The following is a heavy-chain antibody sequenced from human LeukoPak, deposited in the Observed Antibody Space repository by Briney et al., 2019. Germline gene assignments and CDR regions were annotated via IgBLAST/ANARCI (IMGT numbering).Heavy chain of an antibody. J-gene: IGHJ6*02. CDR3: ARTTRSEYYYGMDV. Sequence: SETLSLTCTVSGGSISPYYWSWIRQPPGKGLEWIGYIYYDGGTKYNPSLKSRVTISVDTSKNQFSLNLSSVTAADTAVYYCARTTRSEYYYGMDVWGQGTTVTVSS. V-gene: IGHV4-59*08. CDR2: IYYDGGT. CDR1: GGSISPYY. D-gene: IGHD1-14*01.